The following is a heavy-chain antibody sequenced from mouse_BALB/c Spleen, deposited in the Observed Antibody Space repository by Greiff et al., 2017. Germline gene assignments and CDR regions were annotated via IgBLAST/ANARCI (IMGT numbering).Heavy chain of an antibody. CDR1: GFTFSNYW. CDR2: IRLKSNNYAT. J-gene: IGHJ2*01. CDR3: MGGNYGYFDY. V-gene: IGHV6-6*02. D-gene: IGHD2-1*01. Sequence: EVKLQESGGGLVQPGGSMKLSCVASGFTFSNYWMNWVRQSPEKGLEWVAEIRLKSNNYATHYAESVKGRFTISRDDSKSSVYLQMNNLRAEDTGIYYCMGGNYGYFDYWGQGTTLTVSS.